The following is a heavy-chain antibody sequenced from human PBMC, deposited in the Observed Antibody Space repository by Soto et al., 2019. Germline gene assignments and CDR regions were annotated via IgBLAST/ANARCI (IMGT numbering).Heavy chain of an antibody. D-gene: IGHD1-26*01. Sequence: QVQLVESGGGVVQPGRSLRLSCAASGFTFSSYAMHWVRQAPGKGLEWVAVISYDGSNKYYAGSVKGRFTISRDNSKNTLYLQMNRLRAEDTAVYYCASRPGGELWFDYWGQGTLVTVSS. CDR2: ISYDGSNK. V-gene: IGHV3-30-3*01. J-gene: IGHJ4*02. CDR3: ASRPGGELWFDY. CDR1: GFTFSSYA.